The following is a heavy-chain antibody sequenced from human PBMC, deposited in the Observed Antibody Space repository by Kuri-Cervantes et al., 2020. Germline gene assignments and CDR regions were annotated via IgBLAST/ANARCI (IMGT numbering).Heavy chain of an antibody. J-gene: IGHJ4*02. CDR3: ARDIPGQWLVFEL. CDR1: GYTFTSYY. D-gene: IGHD6-19*01. V-gene: IGHV1-46*01. Sequence: ASVKVSCKASGYTFTSYYMHWVRQAPGQGLEWMGIINPSGGSTSYAQKFQGRVTMTRDTSTSTVYMELRSLRSDDTAVYYRARDIPGQWLVFELWGQGTRGTVSS. CDR2: INPSGGST.